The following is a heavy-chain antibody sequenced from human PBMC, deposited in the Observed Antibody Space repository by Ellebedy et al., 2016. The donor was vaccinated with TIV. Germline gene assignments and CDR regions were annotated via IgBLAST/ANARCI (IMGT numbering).Heavy chain of an antibody. Sequence: GESLRLSCAASGFTFSNYWMSWVRQAPGKGLEWVANIKQDGSETYYVDSVKGRFSISRDNAKKSLYLQMNSLRDEDTALYYCARDQWLGRAYYFDYWGQGTLVTVSS. D-gene: IGHD6-19*01. CDR3: ARDQWLGRAYYFDY. V-gene: IGHV3-7*01. CDR2: IKQDGSET. CDR1: GFTFSNYW. J-gene: IGHJ4*01.